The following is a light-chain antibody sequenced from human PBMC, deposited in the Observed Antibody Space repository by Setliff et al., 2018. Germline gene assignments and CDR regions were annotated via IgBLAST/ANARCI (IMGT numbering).Light chain of an antibody. CDR2: DVT. Sequence: QSALTQPASVSGSPGQAITISCTGTSSDVGSYDLVSWYQQYPGKAPKLMVYDVTKRPSGVSNRFSGSKSGNTASLTISGLQAEDEGDYYCCSYSGTSNPFVYGTGTKV. V-gene: IGLV2-23*02. CDR1: SSDVGSYDL. CDR3: CSYSGTSNPFV. J-gene: IGLJ1*01.